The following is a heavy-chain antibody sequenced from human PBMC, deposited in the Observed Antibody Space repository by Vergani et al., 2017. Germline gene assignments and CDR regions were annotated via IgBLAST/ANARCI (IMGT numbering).Heavy chain of an antibody. CDR1: GFIFSHYW. D-gene: IGHD3-22*01. CDR3: ARINYYGSSGYSLTRWHNWFDP. J-gene: IGHJ5*02. V-gene: IGHV3-7*01. Sequence: EVQLVESGGGLVQPGGSLRLSCAASGFIFSHYWLSWVRQAPGKALEWVANINQDGSEKYYVDSVKGRFTISRDNANNSLYLQMNSLRAEDTALYYCARINYYGSSGYSLTRWHNWFDPWGQGTLITFSS. CDR2: INQDGSEK.